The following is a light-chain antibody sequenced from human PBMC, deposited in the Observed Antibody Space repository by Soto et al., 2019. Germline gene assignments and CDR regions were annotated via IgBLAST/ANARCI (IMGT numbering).Light chain of an antibody. CDR1: QSISSY. CDR3: QQSYSTPQT. J-gene: IGKJ2*01. V-gene: IGKV1-39*01. CDR2: AAS. Sequence: DIQMTQSPYSLSASVGDRVTITCRASQSISSYLNWYQQKPGKAPKPLIYAASSLQSGVPSRFSGSGSGTDFTLTISSLQPEDFATYYCQQSYSTPQTFGQGTKLEIK.